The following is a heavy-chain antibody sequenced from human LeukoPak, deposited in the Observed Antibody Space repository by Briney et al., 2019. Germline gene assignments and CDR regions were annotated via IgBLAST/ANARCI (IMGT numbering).Heavy chain of an antibody. CDR2: IYYSGTT. V-gene: IGHV4-31*03. CDR3: ARDTAPVGYYDFWSGYYSSAGGMDV. CDR1: GGSISSGGYY. Sequence: PSETLSLTCTVSGGSISSGGYYWSWIRQHPGKGLEWIGYIYYSGTTYYNPSLKSRVTISVDTSKNQFSQKLSSVTAADTAVYYCARDTAPVGYYDFWSGYYSSAGGMDVWGQGTTVTVSS. D-gene: IGHD3-3*01. J-gene: IGHJ6*02.